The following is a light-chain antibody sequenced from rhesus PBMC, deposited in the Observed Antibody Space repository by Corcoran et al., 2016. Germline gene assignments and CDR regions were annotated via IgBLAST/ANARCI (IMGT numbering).Light chain of an antibody. CDR3: QQHNSNPPT. CDR2: SAS. V-gene: IGKV1-33*02. Sequence: DIQMTQSPSSLSASVGDRVTITCQASQGISNWLAWYQQKPWKALKLLIYSASSLQSGAPSRFSGSGSGTEFTLTISSLQPEDFATYYCQQHNSNPPTFGQGTKVELQ. J-gene: IGKJ1*01. CDR1: QGISNW.